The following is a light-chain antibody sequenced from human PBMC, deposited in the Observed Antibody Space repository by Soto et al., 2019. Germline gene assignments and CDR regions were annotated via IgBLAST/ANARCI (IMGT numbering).Light chain of an antibody. Sequence: EIVLTQSPGTLSLSPGERATLSCRASQSLSSNYLAWYQQKPGQAPRLLIYGASSRASGIPDRFSGSGSGTDFTLTISSLEPEDVAVYYCQHYGRSAIFTLGPGTTVDIK. CDR1: QSLSSNY. J-gene: IGKJ3*01. CDR2: GAS. CDR3: QHYGRSAIFT. V-gene: IGKV3-20*01.